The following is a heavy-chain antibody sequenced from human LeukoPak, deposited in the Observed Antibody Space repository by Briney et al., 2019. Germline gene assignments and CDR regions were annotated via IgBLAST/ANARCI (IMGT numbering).Heavy chain of an antibody. CDR2: ISGSGGST. D-gene: IGHD2-15*01. CDR3: AKDFSSNGYYSGGSCYSEY. J-gene: IGHJ4*02. V-gene: IGHV3-23*01. Sequence: PGGSLRLSCAASGFKFSSYAMSWVRQAPGKGLEWVSAISGSGGSTYYADSVKGRFTISRDNSKNTLYLQMNSLRAEDTAVYYCAKDFSSNGYYSGGSCYSEYWGQGTLVTVSS. CDR1: GFKFSSYA.